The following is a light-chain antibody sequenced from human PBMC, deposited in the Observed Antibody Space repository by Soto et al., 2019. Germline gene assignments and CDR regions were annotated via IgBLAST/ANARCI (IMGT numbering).Light chain of an antibody. CDR3: AAWDDSLSGVV. J-gene: IGLJ2*01. Sequence: QSVLTQPPSVSGAPGQRVTISCTGSNSNIGAGYDVHWYLQIPGTAPKLLISRNNQRPSGVPDRSSGSKSGTSASLAISGLRSEDEAHYYCAAWDDSLSGVVFGGGTKVTVL. V-gene: IGLV1-47*01. CDR2: RNN. CDR1: NSNIGAGYD.